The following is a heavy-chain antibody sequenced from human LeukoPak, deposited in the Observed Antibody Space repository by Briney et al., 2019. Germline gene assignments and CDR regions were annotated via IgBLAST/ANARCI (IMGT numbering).Heavy chain of an antibody. Sequence: GSLRLSCAASGFTFDDYGMSWVRQAPGKGLEWVSGINWNGGSTGYADSVKGRFTISRDNAKNSLYLQMNSLRAEDTALYHCARAGGDYGDYYYYCYMDVWGKGTTVTVSS. CDR3: ARAGGDYGDYYYYCYMDV. J-gene: IGHJ6*03. CDR1: GFTFDDYG. CDR2: INWNGGST. D-gene: IGHD4-17*01. V-gene: IGHV3-20*01.